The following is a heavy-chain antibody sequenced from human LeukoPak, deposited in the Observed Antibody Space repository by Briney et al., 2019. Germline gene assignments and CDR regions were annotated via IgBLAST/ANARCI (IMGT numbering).Heavy chain of an antibody. CDR1: GFTFDDYT. J-gene: IGHJ6*02. D-gene: IGHD1-26*01. V-gene: IGHV3-43*01. Sequence: GGSLRLPCAASGFTFDDYTMHWVRQAPGKGLEWVSLISWDGGSTYYADSVKGRFTISRDNSKNSLYLQMNSLRTEDTALYYCAKESSSGSYYYYYGMDVWGQGTTVTVSS. CDR3: AKESSSGSYYYYYGMDV. CDR2: ISWDGGST.